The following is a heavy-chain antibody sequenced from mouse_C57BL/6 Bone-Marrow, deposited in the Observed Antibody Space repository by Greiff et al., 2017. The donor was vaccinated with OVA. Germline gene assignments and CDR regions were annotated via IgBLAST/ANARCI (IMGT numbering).Heavy chain of an antibody. CDR3: ASPYYYGSRGGLAY. J-gene: IGHJ3*01. V-gene: IGHV5-12*01. CDR2: ISNGGGST. Sequence: EVKLVESGGGLVQPGGSLKLSCAASGFTFSDYYMYWVRQTPEKRPEWVAYISNGGGSTYYPDPVKGRFTTSRDNAKNNLYLQMIRLKSEETAMYYCASPYYYGSRGGLAYWGQGTLVTVSA. CDR1: GFTFSDYY. D-gene: IGHD1-1*01.